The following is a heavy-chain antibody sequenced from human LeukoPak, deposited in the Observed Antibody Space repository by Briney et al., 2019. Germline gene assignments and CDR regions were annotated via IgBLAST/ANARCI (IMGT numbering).Heavy chain of an antibody. Sequence: SETLSLTCTVSGGSFSIYYWSWIRQPPGNGLVCIGYIYYSGSTNYNPSLKSRVTMSIDTSKNQFSLKVTSVTAANTALYYCARVDYDSSGYFDYWGQGTPVTVSS. D-gene: IGHD3-22*01. V-gene: IGHV4-59*01. J-gene: IGHJ4*02. CDR3: ARVDYDSSGYFDY. CDR2: IYYSGST. CDR1: GGSFSIYY.